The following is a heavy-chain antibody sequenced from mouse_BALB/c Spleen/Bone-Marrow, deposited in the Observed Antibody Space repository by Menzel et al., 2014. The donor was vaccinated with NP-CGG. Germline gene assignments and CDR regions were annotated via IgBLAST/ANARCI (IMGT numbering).Heavy chain of an antibody. V-gene: IGHV3-2*02. CDR2: ISYSGST. D-gene: IGHD2-4*01. J-gene: IGHJ4*01. Sequence: EVKLQESGPGLVKPSQSLSLTCTVTGYSITSDYAWNWIRQFPENKLERMGYISYSGSTSYNPSLKSRISITRDTSKNQFFLQLNSVTTEDTATYYCARSEGDYDSAMDYWGQGTSVTVSS. CDR1: GYSITSDYA. CDR3: ARSEGDYDSAMDY.